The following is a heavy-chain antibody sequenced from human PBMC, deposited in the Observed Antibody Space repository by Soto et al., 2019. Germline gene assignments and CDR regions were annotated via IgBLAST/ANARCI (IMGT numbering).Heavy chain of an antibody. D-gene: IGHD2-2*01. CDR2: VHYSGFT. V-gene: IGHV4-59*08. CDR3: ASIGYCSSTSCYDKWFDP. CDR1: GGSISSFY. J-gene: IGHJ5*02. Sequence: PSETLSLTCTVSGGSISSFYWSWIRQPPGKGLEWIGYVHYSGFTNYKFSLKSRVTMSVDTSKNQFSLKLSSVTAADTAVYYCASIGYCSSTSCYDKWFDPWGQGTLVTVSS.